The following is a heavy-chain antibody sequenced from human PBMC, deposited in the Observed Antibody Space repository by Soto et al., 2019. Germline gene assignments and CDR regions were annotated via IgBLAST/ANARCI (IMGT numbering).Heavy chain of an antibody. J-gene: IGHJ6*02. V-gene: IGHV3-9*01. CDR3: AKDRSQFYGMDV. CDR1: GFTFDDYA. Sequence: GGSLRLSCAASGFTFDDYAMHWVRQAPGKGLEWVSGISWNSGSIGYADSVKGRFTISGDNAKNSLYLQMNSLRAEDTALYYCAKDRSQFYGMDVWGQGTTVTVSS. CDR2: ISWNSGSI.